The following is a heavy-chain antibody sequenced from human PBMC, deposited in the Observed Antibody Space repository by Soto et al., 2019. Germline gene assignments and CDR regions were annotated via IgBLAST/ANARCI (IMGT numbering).Heavy chain of an antibody. D-gene: IGHD4-17*01. CDR3: AREATVNSNWFDP. CDR2: IWYDGSNK. J-gene: IGHJ5*02. Sequence: QVQLVESGGGVVQPGRSLRLSCAASGFTFSSYGMHWVRQAPGKGLEWVAVIWYDGSNKYYADSVKGRFTISRDNSKNTLYLQMNSLRAEDTAVYYCAREATVNSNWFDPLGQGPLVTVSS. CDR1: GFTFSSYG. V-gene: IGHV3-33*01.